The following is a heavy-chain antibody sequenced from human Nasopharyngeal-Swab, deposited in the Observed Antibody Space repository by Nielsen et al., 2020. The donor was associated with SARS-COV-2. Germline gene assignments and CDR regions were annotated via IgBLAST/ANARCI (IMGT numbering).Heavy chain of an antibody. V-gene: IGHV1-46*01. D-gene: IGHD1-26*01. J-gene: IGHJ6*02. Sequence: ASVKVSCKVSGYTLTELSMHWVRQAPGQGLEWMGIINPSGGSTSYAQKFQGRVTMTRDTSTSTVYMELSSLRSEDTAVYYCARDYPRGSFALYYGMDVWGQGTTVTVSS. CDR3: ARDYPRGSFALYYGMDV. CDR2: INPSGGST. CDR1: GYTLTELS.